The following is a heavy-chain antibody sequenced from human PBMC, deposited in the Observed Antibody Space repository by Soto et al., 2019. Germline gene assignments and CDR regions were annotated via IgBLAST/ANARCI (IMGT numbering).Heavy chain of an antibody. Sequence: ASVKVSCKVSGYTLTELSMHLVRQAPGKGLEWMGGFDPEDGETIYAQKFQGRVTMTEDTSTDTAYMELSSLRSEDTAVYYCATGLFYGSGVDYWGQGTLVTVSS. D-gene: IGHD3-10*01. V-gene: IGHV1-24*01. J-gene: IGHJ4*02. CDR1: GYTLTELS. CDR2: FDPEDGET. CDR3: ATGLFYGSGVDY.